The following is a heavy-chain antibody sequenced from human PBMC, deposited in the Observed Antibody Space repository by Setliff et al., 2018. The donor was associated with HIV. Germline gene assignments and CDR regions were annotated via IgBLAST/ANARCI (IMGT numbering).Heavy chain of an antibody. CDR3: AREPIGGDDAFDI. CDR1: GYTFTAYY. Sequence: SVKVSCKTSGYTFTAYYIHWVRQAPGQGLEWMGWINPGNGNTKYSQKFQGRVTITRDTSATTAYMELSSLRSEDTAIFYCAREPIGGDDAFDIWGQGTMVTV. J-gene: IGHJ3*02. V-gene: IGHV1-3*01. CDR2: INPGNGNT. D-gene: IGHD2-21*02.